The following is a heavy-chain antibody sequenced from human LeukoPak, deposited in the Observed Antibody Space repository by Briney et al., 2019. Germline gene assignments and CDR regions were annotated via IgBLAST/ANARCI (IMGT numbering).Heavy chain of an antibody. D-gene: IGHD6-19*01. V-gene: IGHV4-61*01. CDR2: IYYSGTT. CDR1: GGSVSSGSYY. J-gene: IGHJ4*02. CDR3: ARVGIAVASPFFDY. Sequence: SETLSLTCTVSGGSVSSGSYYWTWIRQPPGKGLEWIGYIYYSGTTNYNPSLKSRVTISVDTSKNQSSLKLGSVTAADTAVYYCARVGIAVASPFFDYWGQGTLVTVSS.